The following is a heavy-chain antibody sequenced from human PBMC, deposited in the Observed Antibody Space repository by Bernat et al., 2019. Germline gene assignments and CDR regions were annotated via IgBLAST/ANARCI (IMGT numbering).Heavy chain of an antibody. D-gene: IGHD3-10*01. CDR1: GYTFTSYY. J-gene: IGHJ4*02. Sequence: QVQLVQSGAEVKKPGASVKVSCKASGYTFTSYYMHWVRQAPGQGLEWMGIINPSGGSTSYAQKFQGRVTMTRDTSTSTVYMELSSLRSEDTAVYYCAREGGKGGREYGSGSQPPDYWGQGTLVTVSS. CDR3: AREGGKGGREYGSGSQPPDY. CDR2: INPSGGST. V-gene: IGHV1-46*01.